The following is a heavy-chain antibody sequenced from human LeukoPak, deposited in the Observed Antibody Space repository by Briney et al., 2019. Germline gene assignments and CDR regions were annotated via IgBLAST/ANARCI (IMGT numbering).Heavy chain of an antibody. Sequence: AGGSLRLSCAASGFTFSSNWMHWVRQGPGKGLVWVSRINSDGSGTSYADSVKGRFTISRDNAKNTLYLQMNSLRAEDTAVYYCARDAAGWSRDYWGQGTLVTVSS. J-gene: IGHJ4*02. V-gene: IGHV3-74*01. D-gene: IGHD6-19*01. CDR2: INSDGSGT. CDR3: ARDAAGWSRDY. CDR1: GFTFSSNW.